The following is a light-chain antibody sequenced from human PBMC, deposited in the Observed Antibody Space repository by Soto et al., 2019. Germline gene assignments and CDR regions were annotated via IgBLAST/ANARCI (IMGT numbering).Light chain of an antibody. Sequence: EIVLTQSPATLSLSPGERATLSCRASQSVRNDLVWYHQKPGQAPRVIIYSASNRATGIPARFSGSGSGTDFTLTISSLEPEDFAVYYCQQRTNWPPTFGGGTKVE. CDR1: QSVRND. V-gene: IGKV3-11*01. CDR2: SAS. CDR3: QQRTNWPPT. J-gene: IGKJ4*01.